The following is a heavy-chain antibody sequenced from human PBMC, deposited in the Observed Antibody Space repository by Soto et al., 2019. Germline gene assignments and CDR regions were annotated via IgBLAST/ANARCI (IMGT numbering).Heavy chain of an antibody. CDR1: GYTFTSYD. Sequence: QVQLVQSGAEVKKPGASVKVSCKASGYTFTSYDINWVRQATGQGLEWMGWMNPNSGNTGYAQKFQGRVTMTRNTSISRAYMDLSSMRSEDSDVYYCAIMPYYYYGMDVWGQGTTVTVSS. CDR2: MNPNSGNT. D-gene: IGHD2-2*01. V-gene: IGHV1-8*01. J-gene: IGHJ6*02. CDR3: AIMPYYYYGMDV.